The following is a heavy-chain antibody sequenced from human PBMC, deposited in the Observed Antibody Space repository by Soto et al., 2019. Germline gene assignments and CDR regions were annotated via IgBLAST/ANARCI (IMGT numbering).Heavy chain of an antibody. J-gene: IGHJ4*02. D-gene: IGHD2-2*01. CDR1: GFTFSSYA. Sequence: EVQRLESGGGLVQPGGSLRLSCAASGFTFSSYATSWVRQAPGKGLEWVSAISGSGGSTYYADSVKGRFTISRDNSKNTLYLQMNSLRAEDTAVYYCAKEPVDIVVVPAANYFGYWGQGTLVTVSS. V-gene: IGHV3-23*01. CDR3: AKEPVDIVVVPAANYFGY. CDR2: ISGSGGST.